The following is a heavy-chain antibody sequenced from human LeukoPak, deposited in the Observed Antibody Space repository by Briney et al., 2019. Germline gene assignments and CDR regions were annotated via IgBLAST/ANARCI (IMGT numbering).Heavy chain of an antibody. D-gene: IGHD1-26*01. CDR2: ISSSSSYI. CDR1: GFTFSSYS. Sequence: PGGSLRLSCAASGFTFSSYSMNWVRQAPGKGLEWVSSISSSSSYIYYADSVKGRFTISRDNAKNSLYLQINSLRAEDTAVYYCAREIVGTPWVDYWGQGTLVTVSS. CDR3: AREIVGTPWVDY. J-gene: IGHJ4*02. V-gene: IGHV3-21*01.